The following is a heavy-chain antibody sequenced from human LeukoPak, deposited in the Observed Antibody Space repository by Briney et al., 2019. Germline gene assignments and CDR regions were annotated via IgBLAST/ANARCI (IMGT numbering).Heavy chain of an antibody. J-gene: IGHJ6*03. CDR3: ARGTYYCSSTSCYRQYYYYYYMDV. D-gene: IGHD2-2*01. V-gene: IGHV3-11*01. CDR1: GFNFSNFG. CDR2: ISSSGSTI. Sequence: GGSLRLSCAASGFNFSNFGMSWIRQAPGKGLEWVSYISSSGSTIYYADSVKGRFTISRDNAKNSLYLQMNSLRAEDTAVYYCARGTYYCSSTSCYRQYYYYYYMDVWGKGTTVTVSS.